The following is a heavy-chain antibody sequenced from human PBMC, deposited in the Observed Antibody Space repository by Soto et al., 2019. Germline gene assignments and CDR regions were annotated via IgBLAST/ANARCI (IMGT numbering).Heavy chain of an antibody. CDR3: ARVKGGRSSGWYEDVAFDI. CDR2: ISTGSSTI. CDR1: GFSFSSYS. D-gene: IGHD6-19*01. Sequence: EVQLVESGGGLVQPGGSLRLSCAASGFSFSSYSMNWVRQAPGKGLEWLSYISTGSSTIYYADSVEGRFTISRDNAKNSLYLQMNSLRAEDTAVYYCARVKGGRSSGWYEDVAFDIWGQGTMVTVSS. J-gene: IGHJ3*02. V-gene: IGHV3-48*01.